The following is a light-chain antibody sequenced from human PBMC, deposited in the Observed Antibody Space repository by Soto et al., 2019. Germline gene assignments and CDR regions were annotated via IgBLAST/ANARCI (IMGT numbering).Light chain of an antibody. V-gene: IGKV1-5*03. CDR1: QSISSW. CDR2: KAS. Sequence: DIQMTQSPSTLSASVGDRVTITCRASQSISSWLAWYQQKPGKAPKLLNYKASSLESGDPSRFSGSGSGTEFTLTISSLQPDDFATYYCQQYNSYPYTFGQGTKLEIK. CDR3: QQYNSYPYT. J-gene: IGKJ2*01.